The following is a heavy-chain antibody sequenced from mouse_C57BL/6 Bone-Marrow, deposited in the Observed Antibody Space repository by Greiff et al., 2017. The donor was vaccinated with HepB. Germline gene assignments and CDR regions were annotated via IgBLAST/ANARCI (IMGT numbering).Heavy chain of an antibody. D-gene: IGHD5-5*01. CDR1: GFTFTDYY. CDR2: IRNKANGYTT. CDR3: ARSQTLPKGAMDY. V-gene: IGHV7-3*01. J-gene: IGHJ4*01. Sequence: EVKLMESGGGLVQPGGSLSLSCAASGFTFTDYYMSWVRQPPGKALEWLGFIRNKANGYTTEYSASVKGRFTISRDNSQSILYLQMNALRAEDSATYYCARSQTLPKGAMDYWGQGTSVTVSS.